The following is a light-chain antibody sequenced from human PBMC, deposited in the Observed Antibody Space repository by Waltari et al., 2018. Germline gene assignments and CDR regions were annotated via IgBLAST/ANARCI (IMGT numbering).Light chain of an antibody. V-gene: IGKV3-20*01. CDR1: QSVTRSY. CDR3: QQYDNSPQT. Sequence: EVVLTQSPGTLSLSPGERATLSCRASQSVTRSYLAWYQQKNGQAPRLLIYGASSRATGIPDRFSGSGSGTDFTLTISTLGPEDFAVYYCQQYDNSPQTFGQGTKVEIK. J-gene: IGKJ1*01. CDR2: GAS.